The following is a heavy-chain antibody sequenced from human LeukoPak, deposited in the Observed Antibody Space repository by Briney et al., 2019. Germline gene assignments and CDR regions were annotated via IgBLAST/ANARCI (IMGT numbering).Heavy chain of an antibody. CDR1: GFTFSSYG. D-gene: IGHD2-15*01. CDR3: AKDRYSPYFDY. CDR2: ISYDGSNK. V-gene: IGHV3-30*18. Sequence: GGSLRLSCAASGFTFSSYGMHWVRQAPGKGLEWVAVISYDGSNKYYADSVKGRFTISRDNSKNTLYLQMNSLRAEDTAVYYCAKDRYSPYFDYWGQGTLVTVSS. J-gene: IGHJ4*02.